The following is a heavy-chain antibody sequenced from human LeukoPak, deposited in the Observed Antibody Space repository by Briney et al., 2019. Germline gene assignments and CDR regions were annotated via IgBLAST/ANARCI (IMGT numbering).Heavy chain of an antibody. CDR2: IYYSGST. V-gene: IGHV4-39*01. Sequence: PSETLSLTCTVSGGSISSSSYYWGWIRQPPGKGLEWIGSIYYSGSTYYNPSLKSRVTISVDTSKNQFSLKLSSVTAADTAVYYCARLLTYVEAFDIWGQGPLVTVSS. D-gene: IGHD1-1*01. J-gene: IGHJ3*02. CDR3: ARLLTYVEAFDI. CDR1: GGSISSSSYY.